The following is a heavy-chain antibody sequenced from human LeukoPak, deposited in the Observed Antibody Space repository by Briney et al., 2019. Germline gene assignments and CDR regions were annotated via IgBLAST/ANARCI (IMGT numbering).Heavy chain of an antibody. V-gene: IGHV4-39*01. CDR2: LYYSGTT. J-gene: IGHJ4*02. Sequence: SETLSLTRTVSGGSISSSNYYWGWIRQPPGKGLDWIGSLYYSGTTYYNPSLKSRVTISVDTSKNQFSLKLTSVTAADTAVYYCARLEMMDYGDYDNFDYWGQGTLVTVSS. CDR1: GGSISSSNYY. D-gene: IGHD4-17*01. CDR3: ARLEMMDYGDYDNFDY.